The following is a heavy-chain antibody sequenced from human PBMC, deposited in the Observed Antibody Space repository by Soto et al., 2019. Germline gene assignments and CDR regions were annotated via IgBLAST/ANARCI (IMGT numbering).Heavy chain of an antibody. D-gene: IGHD2-15*01. CDR2: FRGSGGTS. CDR3: AKDRGGGGYPLFDS. V-gene: IGHV3-23*01. CDR1: GFTFSTYD. J-gene: IGHJ4*02. Sequence: EVQLLESGGALAQPGGSLRLACVASGFTFSTYDMSWVRQAPGKGLEWVSTFRGSGGTSYYADSVKGRFTISRDDSKNTLFLQMNSLGAEDTAVYYCAKDRGGGGYPLFDSWGQGTLVTVSS.